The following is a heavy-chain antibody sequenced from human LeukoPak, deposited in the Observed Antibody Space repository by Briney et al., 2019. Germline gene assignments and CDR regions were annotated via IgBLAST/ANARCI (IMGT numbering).Heavy chain of an antibody. J-gene: IGHJ4*02. V-gene: IGHV3-7*01. CDR2: IKQDGSEK. CDR1: GFTFSSYW. Sequence: PGGSLRLSCAASGFTFSSYWMTWVRRAPGKGLEWVASIKQDGSEKYYVDSVKGRFTISRDNAKNSLFLQMSSLRVEDTAVYYCARALRGYYFYFDYWGQGTLVTVSS. CDR3: ARALRGYYFYFDY. D-gene: IGHD1-26*01.